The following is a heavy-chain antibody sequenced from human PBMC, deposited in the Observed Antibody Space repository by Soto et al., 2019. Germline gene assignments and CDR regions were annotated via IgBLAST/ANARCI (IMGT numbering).Heavy chain of an antibody. CDR2: ISGSGGSA. Sequence: PGGSLRLSCAASGFTFSNDAMNWVRQAPGKGLEWVSGISGSGGSANNADSVQGRFTISRDNSKNTLYLQMNSLRAEDTAIYYCVREDKGWYSPGSFDFWGRGTMVTVSS. V-gene: IGHV3-23*01. CDR1: GFTFSNDA. D-gene: IGHD6-19*01. J-gene: IGHJ3*01. CDR3: VREDKGWYSPGSFDF.